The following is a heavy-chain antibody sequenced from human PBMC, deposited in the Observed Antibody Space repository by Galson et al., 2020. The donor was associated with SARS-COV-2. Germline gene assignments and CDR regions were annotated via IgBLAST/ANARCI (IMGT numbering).Heavy chain of an antibody. CDR3: AHRRNLYDAFDI. D-gene: IGHD2-8*01. CDR2: IYWDDDK. V-gene: IGHV2-5*02. Sequence: KMSGPTLVKPTQTITLTCTFSGFSLSTSGVGVGWIRQPPGKALEWLALIYWDDDKRYSPSLKSRLTITKDTSKNQVVLTMTNMDPVDTATYYCAHRRNLYDAFDIWGQGTMVTVSS. CDR1: GFSLSTSGVG. J-gene: IGHJ3*02.